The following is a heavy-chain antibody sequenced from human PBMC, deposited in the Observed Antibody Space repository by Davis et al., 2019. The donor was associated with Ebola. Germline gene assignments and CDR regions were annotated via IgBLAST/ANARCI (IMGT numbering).Heavy chain of an antibody. CDR1: GYTFTSYY. CDR2: INPSGGST. D-gene: IGHD3-22*01. J-gene: IGHJ4*02. CDR3: ARDHRYYYDSSGYPSAY. Sequence: AASVKVSCKASGYTFTSYYMHWVRQAPGQGLEWMGIINPSGGSTSYAQKFQGRVTMTRDTSTSTVYMELSSLRSEDTAVYYCARDHRYYYDSSGYPSAYWGQGTLVTVSS. V-gene: IGHV1-46*01.